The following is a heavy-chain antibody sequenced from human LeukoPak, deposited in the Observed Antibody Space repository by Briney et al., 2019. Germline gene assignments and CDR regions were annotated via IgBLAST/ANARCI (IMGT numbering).Heavy chain of an antibody. CDR2: ISPYNGNT. Sequence: GASVKVSCKASGYNFISSGVTWVRQAPGQGLEWMGWISPYNGNTNFAQKLHGRVTMTTDTSTNTVYMELRSLRFDDTAVYYCARDLAGVVGVTAWFDPWGQGTLVTVSS. D-gene: IGHD1-26*01. V-gene: IGHV1-18*04. J-gene: IGHJ5*02. CDR3: ARDLAGVVGVTAWFDP. CDR1: GYNFISSG.